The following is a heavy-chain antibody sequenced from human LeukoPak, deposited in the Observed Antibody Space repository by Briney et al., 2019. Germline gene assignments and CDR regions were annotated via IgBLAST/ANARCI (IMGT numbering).Heavy chain of an antibody. CDR1: GGSISGYY. Sequence: PSETLSLTCTASGGSISGYYWSWIRQPPGKGLEWIGYIYYSGSTNYNPSLKSRVTISVDTSKNQFSLKLSSVTAADTAVYYCAREAPRSGYDTNPNFDYWGQGTLVTVSS. CDR3: AREAPRSGYDTNPNFDY. D-gene: IGHD5-12*01. CDR2: IYYSGST. J-gene: IGHJ4*02. V-gene: IGHV4-59*01.